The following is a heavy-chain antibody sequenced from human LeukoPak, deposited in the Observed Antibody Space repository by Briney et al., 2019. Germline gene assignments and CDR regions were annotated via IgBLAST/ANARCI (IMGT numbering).Heavy chain of an antibody. V-gene: IGHV3-30-3*01. Sequence: PGGSLRLSCAASGFTFSSYAMHWVRQAPGKGLEWVAVISYDGSNKYYADSVKGRFTISRDNSKNTLYLQMNNLRAEDTAVYYCARVSYDSSGYSSYGMDVWGQGTTVTVSS. CDR3: ARVSYDSSGYSSYGMDV. D-gene: IGHD3-22*01. CDR1: GFTFSSYA. J-gene: IGHJ6*02. CDR2: ISYDGSNK.